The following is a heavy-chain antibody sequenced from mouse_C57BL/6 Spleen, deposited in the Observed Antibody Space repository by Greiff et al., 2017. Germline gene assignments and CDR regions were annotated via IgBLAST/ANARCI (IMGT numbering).Heavy chain of an antibody. V-gene: IGHV5-9-1*02. CDR1: GFTFSSYA. D-gene: IGHD1-1*01. CDR3: TRVPISTVVEGTFDY. J-gene: IGHJ3*01. Sequence: EVKLLESGEGLVKPGGSLKLSCEASGFTFSSYAMSWVRQTPEKRLEWVAYISSGGDYIYSADNVKGRFTFSREKARNTLYRQMSSLKSEDTAMYYCTRVPISTVVEGTFDYWGQGTMVTVSA. CDR2: ISSGGDYI.